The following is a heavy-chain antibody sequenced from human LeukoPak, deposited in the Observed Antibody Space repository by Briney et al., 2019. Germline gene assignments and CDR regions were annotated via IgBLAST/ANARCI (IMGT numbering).Heavy chain of an antibody. CDR3: AREIASRNYCSSTSCSTYYYYYMDV. CDR2: ISAYNGNT. Sequence: GASVKVSCKASGYTFTSYGISWVRQAPGQGLEWMGWISAYNGNTNYAQKLQGRVTMNTDTSTRRAYMELRSLRSDDPAVYYCAREIASRNYCSSTSCSTYYYYYMDVWGKGTTVTVSS. V-gene: IGHV1-18*01. J-gene: IGHJ6*03. CDR1: GYTFTSYG. D-gene: IGHD2-2*01.